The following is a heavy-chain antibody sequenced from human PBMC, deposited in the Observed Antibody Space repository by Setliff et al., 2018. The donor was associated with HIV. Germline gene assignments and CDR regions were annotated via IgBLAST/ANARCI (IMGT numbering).Heavy chain of an antibody. D-gene: IGHD2-2*01. CDR1: GYTFTSYG. Sequence: ASVKVSCKASGYTFTSYGISWARQAPGQGLEWMGWISAYNGNTNYAQKLQGRVTMTTDTSTSTAYMELRSLRSDDTAVYYCARRVHLTVPAHYYYYMDVWGKGTTVTVSS. V-gene: IGHV1-18*01. J-gene: IGHJ6*03. CDR2: ISAYNGNT. CDR3: ARRVHLTVPAHYYYYMDV.